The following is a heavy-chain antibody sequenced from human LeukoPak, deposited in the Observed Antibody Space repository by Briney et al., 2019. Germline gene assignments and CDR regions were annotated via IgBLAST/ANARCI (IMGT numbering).Heavy chain of an antibody. CDR3: ARAKDCSSTSCYVGFVLSTLEPNDY. V-gene: IGHV3-74*01. J-gene: IGHJ4*02. Sequence: PGGSLRLSCAASGFTFSSYWMHWVRQAPGKGLVWVSRIHSDGSITSYADSVKGRFTVSRDNAKNSLYLQMNSLRAEDTAVYYCARAKDCSSTSCYVGFVLSTLEPNDYWGQGTLVTVSS. CDR1: GFTFSSYW. CDR2: IHSDGSIT. D-gene: IGHD2-2*01.